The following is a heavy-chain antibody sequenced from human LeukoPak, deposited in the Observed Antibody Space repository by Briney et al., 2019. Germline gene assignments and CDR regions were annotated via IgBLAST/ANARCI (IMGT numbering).Heavy chain of an antibody. V-gene: IGHV1-2*02. CDR1: GYTFTSYY. Sequence: ASVKVSCKASGYTFTSYYMHWVRQAPGQGLEWMGWINPNSGGTNYAQKFQGRVTMTRDTSISTAYMELSRLRSDDTAVYYCARGDDFWEYYCYMDVWGKGTTVTVSS. D-gene: IGHD3-3*01. CDR2: INPNSGGT. J-gene: IGHJ6*03. CDR3: ARGDDFWEYYCYMDV.